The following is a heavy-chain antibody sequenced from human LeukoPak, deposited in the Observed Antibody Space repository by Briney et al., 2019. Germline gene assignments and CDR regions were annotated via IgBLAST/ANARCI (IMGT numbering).Heavy chain of an antibody. CDR2: INHSGST. J-gene: IGHJ4*02. CDR1: GGSFSGYY. Sequence: SETPSLTCAVYGGSFSGYYWSWIRQPPGKGLEWIGEINHSGSTNYNPSLKSRVTISVDKSKNQFSLKLSSVTAADTAVYYCASRGYSYGYSFDYWGQGTLVTVSS. D-gene: IGHD5-18*01. V-gene: IGHV4-34*01. CDR3: ASRGYSYGYSFDY.